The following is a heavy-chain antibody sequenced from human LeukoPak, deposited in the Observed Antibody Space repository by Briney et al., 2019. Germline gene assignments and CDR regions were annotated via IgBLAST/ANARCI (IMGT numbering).Heavy chain of an antibody. CDR3: ARDRRYSSSWYPSGDY. V-gene: IGHV1-69*05. Sequence: GSSVKVSCKASGGTFSSYAISWVRQAPGQGLEWMGGIIPIFGTANYAQKLQGRVTMTTDTSTSTAYMELRSLRSDDTAVYYCARDRRYSSSWYPSGDYWGQGTLVTVSS. D-gene: IGHD6-13*01. CDR1: GGTFSSYA. CDR2: IIPIFGTA. J-gene: IGHJ4*02.